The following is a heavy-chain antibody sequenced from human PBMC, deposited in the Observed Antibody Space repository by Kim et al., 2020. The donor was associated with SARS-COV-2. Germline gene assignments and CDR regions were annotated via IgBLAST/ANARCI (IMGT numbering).Heavy chain of an antibody. D-gene: IGHD5-18*01. CDR3: ARENGDVDTAMEYYYYYGMDV. Sequence: SVKVSCKASGGTFSSYAISWVRQAPGQGLEWMGRIIPILGIANYAQKFQGRVTITADKSTSTAYMELSSLRSEDTAVYYCARENGDVDTAMEYYYYYGMDVWGQGTTVTVSS. CDR1: GGTFSSYA. V-gene: IGHV1-69*04. CDR2: IIPILGIA. J-gene: IGHJ6*02.